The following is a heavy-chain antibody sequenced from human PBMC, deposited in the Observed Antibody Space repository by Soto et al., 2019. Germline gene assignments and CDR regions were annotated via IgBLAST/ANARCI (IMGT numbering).Heavy chain of an antibody. CDR2: ISGSDGKT. CDR1: GMRFCSYA. J-gene: IGHJ4*02. Sequence: GSLRLSCPASGMRFCSYALSWVRQAPGKGLEWVSTISGSDGKTFYADSVKGRFSISRDTSQSTLYLQMNSLRADDTAMYYCARWSYLDYWGQGNRVTFSS. V-gene: IGHV3-23*01. D-gene: IGHD3-3*01. CDR3: ARWSYLDY.